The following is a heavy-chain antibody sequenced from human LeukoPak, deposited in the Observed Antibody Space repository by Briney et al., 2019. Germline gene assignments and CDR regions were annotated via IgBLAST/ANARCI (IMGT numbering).Heavy chain of an antibody. Sequence: SETLSLTCAVSGYSISSGYYWGWIRQPPGKGLEWIGSIYHSGSTYYNQSLKSRVTISVDTSKNQFSLKLSSVTAADTAVYYCAGIAADNSVDPWGQGTLVTVSS. D-gene: IGHD6-13*01. J-gene: IGHJ5*02. CDR1: GYSISSGYY. CDR2: IYHSGST. V-gene: IGHV4-38-2*01. CDR3: AGIAADNSVDP.